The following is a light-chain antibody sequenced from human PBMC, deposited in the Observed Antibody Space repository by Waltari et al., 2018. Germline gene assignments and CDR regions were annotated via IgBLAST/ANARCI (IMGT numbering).Light chain of an antibody. Sequence: QSALTQPASVSGSPGQSITISCTGTSSDVGSFNLVSWYQLLPGKAPKLLIPEVNTRPSGVSNRFSGSRSGITASLTISGLQAGDEADYYCCSYAGSTTFVLFGGGTKLTVL. J-gene: IGLJ2*01. CDR2: EVN. CDR3: CSYAGSTTFVL. CDR1: SSDVGSFNL. V-gene: IGLV2-23*02.